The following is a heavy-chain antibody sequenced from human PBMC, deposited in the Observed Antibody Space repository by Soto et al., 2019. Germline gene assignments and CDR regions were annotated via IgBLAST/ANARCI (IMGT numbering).Heavy chain of an antibody. CDR2: IIPIFGTA. CDR3: ARVPGTYYDFWSGSWEQQHYYYGMDV. Sequence: SVKVSCKASGGTFSSYAISWVRQAPGQGLEWMGGIIPIFGTANYAQKFQGRVTITADKSTSTAYMELSSLRSEDTAVYYCARVPGTYYDFWSGSWEQQHYYYGMDVWGQGTTVTVSS. V-gene: IGHV1-69*06. D-gene: IGHD3-3*01. J-gene: IGHJ6*02. CDR1: GGTFSSYA.